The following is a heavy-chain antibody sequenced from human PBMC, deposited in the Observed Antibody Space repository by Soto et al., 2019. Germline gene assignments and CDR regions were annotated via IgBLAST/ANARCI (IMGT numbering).Heavy chain of an antibody. J-gene: IGHJ4*02. CDR3: ARGDPFAV. Sequence: EVHLVETGGGLIQPGGSLRLSCAASGFTVNNTYMSWVRQPPGKGLELVSIIYSGGDTYYADSVKGRFTISRDSSKNTVYIQMNNLRAEDTAVYYCARGDPFAVWGQGTLVTVSS. CDR1: GFTVNNTY. V-gene: IGHV3-53*02. CDR2: IYSGGDT.